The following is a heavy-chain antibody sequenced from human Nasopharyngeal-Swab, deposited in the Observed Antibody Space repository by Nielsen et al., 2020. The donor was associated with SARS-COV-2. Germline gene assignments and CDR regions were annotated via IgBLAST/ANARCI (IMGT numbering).Heavy chain of an antibody. CDR1: GFTFSSYA. CDR3: ARDPRGDGYSLFDY. V-gene: IGHV3-30*14. J-gene: IGHJ4*02. D-gene: IGHD5-24*01. CDR2: ISYDGSNK. Sequence: GGSLRLSCAASGFTFSSYAMHWVRQAPGKGLEWVAVISYDGSNKYYADSVKGRFTISRDNSKNTLYLQMSSLRAEDTATYYCARDPRGDGYSLFDYWGQGTMVTVSS.